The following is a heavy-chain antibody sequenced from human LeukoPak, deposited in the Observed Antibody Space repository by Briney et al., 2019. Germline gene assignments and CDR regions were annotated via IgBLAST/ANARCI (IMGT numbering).Heavy chain of an antibody. J-gene: IGHJ4*02. CDR2: ISAGSDYI. CDR3: ARWGLGPSFDY. D-gene: IGHD1-26*01. V-gene: IGHV3-21*05. Sequence: GGSLRLSCAASGFMFNGYSLTWVRQAPGKGLEWISYISAGSDYIYYTDSVKGRFTISRDNAKNSLYLQLNSLRVEDTAVYYCARWGLGPSFDYWGRGTLVTVSS. CDR1: GFMFNGYS.